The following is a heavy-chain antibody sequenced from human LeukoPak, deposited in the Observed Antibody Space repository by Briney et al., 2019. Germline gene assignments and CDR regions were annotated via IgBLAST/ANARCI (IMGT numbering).Heavy chain of an antibody. D-gene: IGHD3-10*01. CDR3: ARHVQNYYGSGSYYNWLFDY. CDR2: IYTSGST. V-gene: IGHV4-4*09. CDR1: GGSISSYY. J-gene: IGHJ4*02. Sequence: SETLFLTCTVSGGSISSYYWSWIRQPPGKGLEWIGYIYTSGSTNYNPSLKSRVTISVDTSKNQFSLKLSSVTAADTAVYYCARHVQNYYGSGSYYNWLFDYWGQGTLVTVSS.